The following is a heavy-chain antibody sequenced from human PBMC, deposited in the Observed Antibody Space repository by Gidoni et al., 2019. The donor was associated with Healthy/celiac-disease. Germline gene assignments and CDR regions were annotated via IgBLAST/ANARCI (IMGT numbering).Heavy chain of an antibody. D-gene: IGHD3-10*01. J-gene: IGHJ4*02. Sequence: EVQLVESGGGLVQPGGSLRLACAASGFTVSSNYMSRVRQAPGKGLGWVSVIYSGGSTYYAAAGKGRFTISRDNSKNTLYLQMNSLRAEDTAVYYCARDGGITMVRGVVFDYWGQGTLVTVSS. V-gene: IGHV3-66*01. CDR2: IYSGGST. CDR3: ARDGGITMVRGVVFDY. CDR1: GFTVSSNY.